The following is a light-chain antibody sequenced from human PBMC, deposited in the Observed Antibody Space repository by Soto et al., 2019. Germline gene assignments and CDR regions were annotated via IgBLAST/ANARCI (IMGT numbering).Light chain of an antibody. CDR2: DVS. Sequence: QSALTQPASVSGSPGQSITISCTGTSSDVGGYNYVFWYQQHPGKAPKLMIYDVSNRPSGVSNRFSDSKSGNTASLTISGLQAEDEADYYCSSYTSSSTLVFGGGTKLT. J-gene: IGLJ2*01. V-gene: IGLV2-14*01. CDR3: SSYTSSSTLV. CDR1: SSDVGGYNY.